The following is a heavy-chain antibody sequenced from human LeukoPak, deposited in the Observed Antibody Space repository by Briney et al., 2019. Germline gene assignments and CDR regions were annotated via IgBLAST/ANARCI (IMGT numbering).Heavy chain of an antibody. CDR1: GGTFSSYA. CDR3: ARGLDASMETAYDY. CDR2: IIPIFGTS. D-gene: IGHD5-18*01. J-gene: IGHJ4*02. Sequence: ASVMVSCKASGGTFSSYAISWVRQAPGQGLEWMGGIIPIFGTSNYAQKLQGRVTIFTDESTSTAYMEVSSLRSEDTAIYYCARGLDASMETAYDYWGQGTLVTVSS. V-gene: IGHV1-69*05.